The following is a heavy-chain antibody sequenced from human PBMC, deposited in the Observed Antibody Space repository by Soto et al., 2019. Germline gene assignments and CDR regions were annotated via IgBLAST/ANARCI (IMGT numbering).Heavy chain of an antibody. CDR1: GFTFSSYA. CDR2: ISGSGGST. Sequence: GGSLRLSCAASGFTFSSYAMSWVRQAPGKGLEWVSAISGSGGSTYYADSVKGRFTTSRDNSKNTLYLQMNSLRAEDTAVYYCARHGDYAAYYYYGMDVWGQGTTVTVSS. D-gene: IGHD4-17*01. CDR3: ARHGDYAAYYYYGMDV. J-gene: IGHJ6*02. V-gene: IGHV3-23*01.